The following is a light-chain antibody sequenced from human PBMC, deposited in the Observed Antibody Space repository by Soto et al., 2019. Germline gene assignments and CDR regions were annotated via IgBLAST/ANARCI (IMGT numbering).Light chain of an antibody. CDR2: DAS. CDR3: QQYHDAPRT. Sequence: EIVLTQSPGTLSLSPGERATLSCRASQGVGTYLAWYQQKPGQAPRLLIYDASTRITGIPDRFSGVGSGTYYTLTISRLDPEDFAVYYCQQYHDAPRTVGQGTKVEIK. CDR1: QGVGTY. V-gene: IGKV3-20*01. J-gene: IGKJ1*01.